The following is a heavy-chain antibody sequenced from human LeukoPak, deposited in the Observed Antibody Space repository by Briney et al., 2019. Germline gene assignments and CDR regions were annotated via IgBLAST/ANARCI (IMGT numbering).Heavy chain of an antibody. V-gene: IGHV1-18*01. J-gene: IGHJ4*02. CDR2: ISPYNGNT. CDR3: ARMGAPYYYDSSGYSYFDY. CDR1: GYTFTSYG. Sequence: GASVKVSCKASGYTFTSYGISWVRQAPGQGLEWMGWISPYNGNTNYAQKLQGRVTMTTDTSTSTAYMELRSLRSDDTAVYYCARMGAPYYYDSSGYSYFDYWGQGTLVTVSS. D-gene: IGHD3-22*01.